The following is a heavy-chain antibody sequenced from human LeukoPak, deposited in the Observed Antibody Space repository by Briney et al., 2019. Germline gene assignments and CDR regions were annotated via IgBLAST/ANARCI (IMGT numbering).Heavy chain of an antibody. CDR2: ISGSGGGT. D-gene: IGHD5-12*01. CDR1: GGSISSYY. V-gene: IGHV3-23*01. J-gene: IGHJ5*02. Sequence: ETLSLTCTVSGGSISSYYWSWVRQAPGKGLEWVSAISGSGGGTYYADSVKGRLTISRDNSKNTLYLQMSSLRAEDTAVYYCAKAFSAYENWPPNWFDPWGQGTLVTVSS. CDR3: AKAFSAYENWPPNWFDP.